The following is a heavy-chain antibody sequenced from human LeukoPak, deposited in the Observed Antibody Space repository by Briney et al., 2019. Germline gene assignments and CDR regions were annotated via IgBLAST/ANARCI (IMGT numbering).Heavy chain of an antibody. CDR3: ARASAFNWNDY. V-gene: IGHV4-59*01. D-gene: IGHD1-1*01. Sequence: PSETLSLTCTVSGDSISTYYWSWIRQPPGKGLEWIGYIYYSGSTNYNPSLKSRVTISVDTSKNQFSLKLSSVTAADTAVYYCARASAFNWNDYWGQGTLVTVSS. J-gene: IGHJ4*02. CDR2: IYYSGST. CDR1: GDSISTYY.